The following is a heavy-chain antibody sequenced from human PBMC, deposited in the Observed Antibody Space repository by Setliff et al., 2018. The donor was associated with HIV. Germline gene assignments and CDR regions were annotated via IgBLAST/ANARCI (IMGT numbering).Heavy chain of an antibody. D-gene: IGHD3-16*01. V-gene: IGHV1-69*13. J-gene: IGHJ5*02. CDR3: ATLNEYAYQTGGWFDP. Sequence: SVKVSCKASVGGFSNHAITWVRQASGQGLEWMGVIIPIFTTTDYAQKFRGRLTINADESTDTAYMELRSLRSADTAIYYCATLNEYAYQTGGWFDPWGQGTPVTVSS. CDR1: VGGFSNHA. CDR2: IIPIFTTT.